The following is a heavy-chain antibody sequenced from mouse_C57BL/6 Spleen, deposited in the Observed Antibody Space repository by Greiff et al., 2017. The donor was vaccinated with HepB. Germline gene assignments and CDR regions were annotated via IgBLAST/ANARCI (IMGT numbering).Heavy chain of an antibody. CDR3: AREGYYSNPYYYAMDY. CDR1: GYAFSSSW. Sequence: QVQLKESGPELVKPGASVKISCKASGYAFSSSWMNWVKQRPGKGLEWIGRIYPGDGDTNYNGKFKGKATLTADKSSSTAYMQLSSLTSEDSAVYFCAREGYYSNPYYYAMDYWGQGTSVTVSS. D-gene: IGHD2-5*01. J-gene: IGHJ4*01. V-gene: IGHV1-82*01. CDR2: IYPGDGDT.